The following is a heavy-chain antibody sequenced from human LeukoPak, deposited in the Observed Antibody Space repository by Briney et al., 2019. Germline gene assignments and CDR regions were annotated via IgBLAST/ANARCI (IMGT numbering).Heavy chain of an antibody. V-gene: IGHV3-7*01. Sequence: PGGSLRLSCAASVFTLSDYWMSWVRQAPGKGLEWVANMDQDGSEENYVDSVKGRFTISRDDAKNSLYLQMSSLRAEDTAVYYCARESTEERPGCWGQGTLVTVSS. CDR2: MDQDGSEE. CDR1: VFTLSDYW. J-gene: IGHJ4*02. CDR3: ARESTEERPGC. D-gene: IGHD1-1*01.